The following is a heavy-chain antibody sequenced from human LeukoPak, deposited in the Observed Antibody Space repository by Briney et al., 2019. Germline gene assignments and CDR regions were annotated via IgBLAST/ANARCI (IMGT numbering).Heavy chain of an antibody. J-gene: IGHJ4*02. CDR1: GGSFSGYY. V-gene: IGHV4-34*01. Sequence: SETLSLTCAVYGGSFSGYYWSWIRQPPGKGLEWIGEINHSGSTNYNPSLKSRVTISVDTSKNQFSLKLSSVTAADTAVYYCARAVAGHEFDYWGQGTLVTVSS. CDR2: INHSGST. D-gene: IGHD6-19*01. CDR3: ARAVAGHEFDY.